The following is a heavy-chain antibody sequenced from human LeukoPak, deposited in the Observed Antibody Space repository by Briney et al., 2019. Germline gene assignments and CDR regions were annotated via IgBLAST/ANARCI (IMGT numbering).Heavy chain of an antibody. Sequence: SETLSLTCTVSGGSVSSGSYYWSWIRQPPGKGLEWIGYIYYSGSTNYNPSLKSRVTISVDKSKNQFSLKLSSVTAADTAVYYCARAGSSGWIYYFDYWGQGTLVTVSS. D-gene: IGHD6-19*01. J-gene: IGHJ4*02. CDR1: GGSVSSGSYY. CDR2: IYYSGST. CDR3: ARAGSSGWIYYFDY. V-gene: IGHV4-61*01.